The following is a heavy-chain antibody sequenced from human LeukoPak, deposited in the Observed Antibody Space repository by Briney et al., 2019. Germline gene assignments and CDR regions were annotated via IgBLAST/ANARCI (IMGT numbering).Heavy chain of an antibody. Sequence: GGSLRLSCAASGFTFSSYAMHWVRQAPGKGLEWVAVISYDGSNKYYADSVKGRFTISRDNSKNTLYLQMNSLRAEDTAAYYCARGVVVAATPDYWGQGTLVTVSS. V-gene: IGHV3-30*04. D-gene: IGHD2-15*01. CDR3: ARGVVVAATPDY. J-gene: IGHJ4*02. CDR1: GFTFSSYA. CDR2: ISYDGSNK.